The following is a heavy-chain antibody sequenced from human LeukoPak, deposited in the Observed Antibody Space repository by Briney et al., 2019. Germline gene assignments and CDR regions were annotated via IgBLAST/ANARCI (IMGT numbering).Heavy chain of an antibody. CDR3: ARDPRYGSGMLTLRNFDY. CDR1: GFTFSSYS. Sequence: GGSLRLSCAASGFTFSSYSMNWVRQAPGKGLEWVSSISSSSSYIYYADSVKGRFTISRDNAKNSLYLQMNSLRAEDTAVYYCARDPRYGSGMLTLRNFDYWGQGTLVTVSS. J-gene: IGHJ4*02. CDR2: ISSSSSYI. D-gene: IGHD3-10*01. V-gene: IGHV3-21*01.